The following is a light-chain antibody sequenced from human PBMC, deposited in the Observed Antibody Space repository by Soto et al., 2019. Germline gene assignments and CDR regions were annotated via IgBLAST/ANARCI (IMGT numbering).Light chain of an antibody. CDR1: QGIGGY. CDR3: QQYNSAPLT. J-gene: IGKJ4*01. CDR2: AAS. V-gene: IGKV1-27*01. Sequence: DIQMTQSPSSLSASLGDRVTITCRASQGIGGYLAWFQQKPGNAPKLLIYAASTLQSGVPSRFSGSGSGTDFTLTVSSLQPEDVATYYCQQYNSAPLTFGGGTRVEIK.